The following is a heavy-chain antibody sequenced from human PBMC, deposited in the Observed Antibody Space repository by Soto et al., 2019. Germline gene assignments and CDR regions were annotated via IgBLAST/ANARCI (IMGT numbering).Heavy chain of an antibody. V-gene: IGHV1-69*08. J-gene: IGHJ3*02. CDR1: GGTFSSYT. CDR3: AREQGDYGDDKNAFDI. CDR2: IIPILGIA. Sequence: QVQLVQSGAEVKKPGSSVKVSCKASGGTFSSYTISWVRQAPGQGLEWMGRIIPILGIANYAQKFQGRVTITADKSTSTAYMELSSLRSEDTAVYYCAREQGDYGDDKNAFDIWGQGTMVPVSS. D-gene: IGHD4-17*01.